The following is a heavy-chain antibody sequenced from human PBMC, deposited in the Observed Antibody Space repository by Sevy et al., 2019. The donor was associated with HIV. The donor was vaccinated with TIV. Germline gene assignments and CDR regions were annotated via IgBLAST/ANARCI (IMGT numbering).Heavy chain of an antibody. CDR2: ISGSGGST. CDR3: AKEEKDIVVVPAALSYYFDY. D-gene: IGHD2-2*01. Sequence: GGSLRLSFAASGFTFSSYAMSWVRQAPGKGLEWVSAISGSGGSTYYADSVKGRFTISRDNSKNTLYLQMNSLRAEDTAVYYCAKEEKDIVVVPAALSYYFDYWGQGTLVTVSS. V-gene: IGHV3-23*01. J-gene: IGHJ4*02. CDR1: GFTFSSYA.